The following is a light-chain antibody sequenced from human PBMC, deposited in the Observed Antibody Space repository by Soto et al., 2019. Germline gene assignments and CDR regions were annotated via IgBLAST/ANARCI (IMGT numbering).Light chain of an antibody. CDR3: QQYNNWPPLA. Sequence: EIVMTHSQDTLSVSPGERATLSCRASQSVSSNLAWYQQKPGQAPRILIYGASTRATGIPARFSGSGSGTEFTLTISSLQSEDFAVYYCQQYNNWPPLAFGGGTKVEIK. J-gene: IGKJ4*01. CDR2: GAS. V-gene: IGKV3-15*01. CDR1: QSVSSN.